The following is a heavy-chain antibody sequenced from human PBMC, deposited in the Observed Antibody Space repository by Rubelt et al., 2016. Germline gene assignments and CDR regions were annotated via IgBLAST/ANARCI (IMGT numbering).Heavy chain of an antibody. CDR3: ARENGYDSSGYYYYGMDV. D-gene: IGHD3-22*01. J-gene: IGHJ6*02. Sequence: QVQLQESGPGLVKPSGTLSLTCAVSGGSISSSNWWSWVRQPPGKGLEWIGEIYHSGSTNYNPSLKSRVTISVDKSKNQFSLKLSAVTAADTAVYYCARENGYDSSGYYYYGMDVWGQGTTVTVSS. V-gene: IGHV4-4*02. CDR2: IYHSGST. CDR1: GGSISSSNW.